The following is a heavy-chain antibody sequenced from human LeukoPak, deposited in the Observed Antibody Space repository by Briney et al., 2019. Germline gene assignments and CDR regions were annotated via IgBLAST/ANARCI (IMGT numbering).Heavy chain of an antibody. CDR3: ATYRHVLLPFES. J-gene: IGHJ4*02. CDR1: GFTFSDYY. CDR2: IFPSGGEI. Sequence: PGGSLRLSCAASGFTFSDYYMSWIRQAPGKGLEWVSSIFPSGGEIHYADSVRGRFTISRDNSKSTLSLQMNSLRAEDTAIYYCATYRHVLLPFESWGQGTLVTVSS. V-gene: IGHV3-11*01. D-gene: IGHD2-8*02.